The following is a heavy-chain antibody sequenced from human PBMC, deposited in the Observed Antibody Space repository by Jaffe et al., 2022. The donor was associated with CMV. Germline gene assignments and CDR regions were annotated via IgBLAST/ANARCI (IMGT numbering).Heavy chain of an antibody. D-gene: IGHD2-21*01. CDR2: IRSKAYGETT. V-gene: IGHV3-49*01. CDR1: GFNCADHA. CDR3: SRGPQIPFYDYYGMDV. Sequence: EVQLVESGGDLEEPGRSLRLSCTASGFNCADHAISWFRQAPGKGLEWVGHIRSKAYGETTEYAPSVKGRFIISRDSSKNIVYVQMNSLRIEDTAVYYCSRGPQIPFYDYYGMDVWGHGTTVIVSS. J-gene: IGHJ6*02.